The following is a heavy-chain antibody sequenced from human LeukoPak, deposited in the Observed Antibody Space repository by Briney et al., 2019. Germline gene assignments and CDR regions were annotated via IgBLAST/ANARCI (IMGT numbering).Heavy chain of an antibody. Sequence: GGSLRLSCAASGFTFSSYAIHWVRQAPGKGLEYVSGISSNGDSTYYANSVKGRFTISRDNSKNTLYLRMGSLRAEDMAVYYCARDRGSSWLRGVDYWGQGTLVTVSS. CDR3: ARDRGSSWLRGVDY. CDR1: GFTFSSYA. J-gene: IGHJ4*02. V-gene: IGHV3-64*01. D-gene: IGHD6-13*01. CDR2: ISSNGDST.